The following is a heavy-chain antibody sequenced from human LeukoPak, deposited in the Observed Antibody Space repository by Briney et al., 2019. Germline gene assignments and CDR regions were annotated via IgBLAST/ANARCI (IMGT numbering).Heavy chain of an antibody. CDR3: ARGPVAEHLEY. J-gene: IGHJ1*01. V-gene: IGHV3-64*01. CDR2: ISTNGGRT. D-gene: IGHD6-19*01. CDR1: GFTFSSYG. Sequence: PGGSLRLSCAASGFTFSSYGMHWVRQAPGKGLEYVSAISTNGGRTYYANSVKGRFTISRDNSKNTLYLQMGSLRAEDMAVYYCARGPVAEHLEYWGQGTLVTVSS.